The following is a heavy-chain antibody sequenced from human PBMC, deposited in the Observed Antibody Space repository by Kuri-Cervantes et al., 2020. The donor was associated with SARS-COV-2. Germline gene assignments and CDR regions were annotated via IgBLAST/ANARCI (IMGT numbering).Heavy chain of an antibody. J-gene: IGHJ4*02. CDR2: INHSGST. CDR1: GGSFSGYY. CDR3: ARAAYDILTGYAGYFDY. V-gene: IGHV4-34*01. D-gene: IGHD3-9*01. Sequence: SETLSLTCAVYGGSFSGYYWSWIRQPPGEGLEWIEEINHSGSTNYNPSLKSRVTMSVDASKNQFSLKLSSVTAADTAVYYCARAAYDILTGYAGYFDYWGQGTLVTVSS.